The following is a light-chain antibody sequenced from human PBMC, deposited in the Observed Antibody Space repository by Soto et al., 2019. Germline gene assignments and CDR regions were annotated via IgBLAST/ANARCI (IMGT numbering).Light chain of an antibody. CDR1: SSNIGSNY. CDR3: AAWDDSSKV. V-gene: IGLV1-47*01. J-gene: IGLJ2*01. Sequence: QSVLTQPPSASGTPGQRVTISCSGSSSNIGSNYVYWYQQLPGTAPKLLIYRNNQRPSGVPDRFSCSKSGTSASLAISGRRSEDEADYYCAAWDDSSKVFGGGTKVTVL. CDR2: RNN.